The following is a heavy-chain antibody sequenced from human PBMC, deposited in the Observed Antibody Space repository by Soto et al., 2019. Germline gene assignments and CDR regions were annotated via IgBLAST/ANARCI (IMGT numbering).Heavy chain of an antibody. D-gene: IGHD3-16*01. J-gene: IGHJ5*02. CDR1: CFTFSSHG. CDR3: ARDGGENNWNDN. V-gene: IGHV1-18*04. CDR2: ISAYNGNT. Sequence: APLKVSCQASCFTFSSHGISWGGQAPGQGLEWMGWISAYNGNTNYAQKLQGRVTMTTDTSTSTAYMELRSLRSDDTAVYYCARDGGENNWNDNWGQGTLVTVSS.